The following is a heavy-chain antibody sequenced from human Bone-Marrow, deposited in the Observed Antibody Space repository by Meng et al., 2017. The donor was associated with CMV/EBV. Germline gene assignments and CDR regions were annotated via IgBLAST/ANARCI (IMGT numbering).Heavy chain of an antibody. J-gene: IGHJ4*02. CDR1: GGTFSSYA. CDR2: IIPIFGTA. V-gene: IGHV1-69*05. Sequence: SVKVSCKASGGTFSSYAISWVRQAPGQGLEWMGGIIPIFGTANYAQKFQGRVTITTDESTSTAYMELSSLRSEDTAVYYCARETICGGDCYSLDYWGQGTLVTVSS. D-gene: IGHD2-21*01. CDR3: ARETICGGDCYSLDY.